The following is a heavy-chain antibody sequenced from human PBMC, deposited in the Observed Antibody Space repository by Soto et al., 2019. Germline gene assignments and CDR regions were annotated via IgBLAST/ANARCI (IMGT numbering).Heavy chain of an antibody. D-gene: IGHD6-19*01. CDR1: GFTFSSYA. J-gene: IGHJ4*02. CDR2: ISGSGGTT. Sequence: EVRLLESGGGLVQPGGSLRLSCAASGFTFSSYAMSWVHQAPGKGLEWVSVISGSGGTTKYADSVSGRFTISRDNSKNTLYLQMNSLRAEDAAVYYCAKARDADGWYEVDYWGQGTRVTVSS. CDR3: AKARDADGWYEVDY. V-gene: IGHV3-23*01.